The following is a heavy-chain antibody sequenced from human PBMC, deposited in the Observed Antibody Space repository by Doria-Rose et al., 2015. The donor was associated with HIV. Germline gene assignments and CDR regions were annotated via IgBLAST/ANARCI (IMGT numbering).Heavy chain of an antibody. V-gene: IGHV2-26*01. CDR1: GVSLSSPGMG. D-gene: IGHD6-13*01. CDR3: ARIKSSRWYHKYYFDF. CDR2: IFSYDER. Sequence: QESGPVLVKPTETLTLTCAVSGVSLSSPGMGVSWIRQPPGNALEWLANIFSYDERSYKTSLCSRLTISRGTSKSQVVLTMIDMDPVDTATYYCARIKSSRWYHKYYFDFWGQGTLVIVSA. J-gene: IGHJ4*02.